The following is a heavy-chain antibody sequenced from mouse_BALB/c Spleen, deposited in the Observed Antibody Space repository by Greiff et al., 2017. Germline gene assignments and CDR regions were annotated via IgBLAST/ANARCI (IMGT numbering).Heavy chain of an antibody. J-gene: IGHJ4*01. CDR3: ASGVRRGRGYAMDY. CDR1: GFTFSSFG. D-gene: IGHD2-14*01. V-gene: IGHV5-17*02. Sequence: EVKVVESGGGLVQPGGSRKLSCAASGFTFSSFGMHWVRQAPEKGLEWVAYISSGSSTIYYADTVKGRFTISRDNPKNTLFLQMTSLRSEDTAMYYCASGVRRGRGYAMDYWGQGTSVTVSS. CDR2: ISSGSSTI.